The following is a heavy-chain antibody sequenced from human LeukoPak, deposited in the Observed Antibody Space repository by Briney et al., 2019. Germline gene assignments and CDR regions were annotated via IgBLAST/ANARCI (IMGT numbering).Heavy chain of an antibody. V-gene: IGHV3-23*01. D-gene: IGHD6-13*01. CDR1: GFTFSSYA. CDR3: AKGYSSSWSEFDY. CDR2: ISGSGGST. Sequence: GGTLRLSCAASGFTFSSYAMSWVRQAPGKGLEWVSAISGSGGSTYYADSVKGRFTISRDNSKNTLYLQMNSLRAEDTAVYYCAKGYSSSWSEFDYWGQGTLVTVSS. J-gene: IGHJ4*02.